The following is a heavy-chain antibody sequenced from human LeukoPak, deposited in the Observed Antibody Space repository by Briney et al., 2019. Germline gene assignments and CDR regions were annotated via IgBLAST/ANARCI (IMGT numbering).Heavy chain of an antibody. Sequence: LSLTCTVSAYSISSGHYWGWIRQPPGKGLEWVSYISSGGTTIYYADSVKGRFTISRDNAKNSLYLQMNSLRAEDTAVYYCSRELIMGATGAWDYWGQGTLVTVSS. D-gene: IGHD1-26*01. CDR3: SRELIMGATGAWDY. CDR2: ISSGGTTI. V-gene: IGHV3-11*04. J-gene: IGHJ4*02. CDR1: AYSISSGHY.